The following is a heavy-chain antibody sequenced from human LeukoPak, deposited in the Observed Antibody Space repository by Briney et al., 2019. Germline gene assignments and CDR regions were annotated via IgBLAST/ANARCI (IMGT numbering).Heavy chain of an antibody. Sequence: ASVKVSCKASGGTFSSYAISWVRQAPGKGLEWMGGFDPEDGETIYAQKFQGRVTMTEDTSTDTAYMELSSLRSEDTAVYYCATAVWGGAFDIWGQGTMVTVSS. V-gene: IGHV1-24*01. D-gene: IGHD3-16*01. CDR3: ATAVWGGAFDI. CDR2: FDPEDGET. J-gene: IGHJ3*02. CDR1: GGTFSSYA.